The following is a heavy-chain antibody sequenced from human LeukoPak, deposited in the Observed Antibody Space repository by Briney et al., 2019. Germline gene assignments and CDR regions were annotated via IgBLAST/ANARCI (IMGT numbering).Heavy chain of an antibody. Sequence: SETLSPTCTVSGGSISSGGYYWSWIRQHPGKGLEWIGYIYYSGSTYYNPSLKSRVTISVDTSKNQFSLKLSSVTAADTAVYYCARDHHGDYPYYYYGMDVWGQGTTVTVSS. CDR3: ARDHHGDYPYYYYGMDV. V-gene: IGHV4-31*03. D-gene: IGHD4-17*01. CDR1: GGSISSGGYY. J-gene: IGHJ6*02. CDR2: IYYSGST.